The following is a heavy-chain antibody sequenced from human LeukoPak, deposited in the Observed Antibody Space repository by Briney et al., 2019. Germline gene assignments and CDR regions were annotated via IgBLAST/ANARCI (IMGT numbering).Heavy chain of an antibody. CDR2: FDLSDSFS. CDR3: ARHEWGLGELYSRFDY. D-gene: IGHD3-16*01. CDR1: GYRLIVNW. J-gene: IGHJ4*02. V-gene: IGHV5-10-1*02. Sequence: GASLKIPGKGSGYRLIVNWCSWVGQIPGNGLEWLAIFDLSDSFSNFSPSFQGPITTSADKSISSAYLQWSGLKASARTFNSCARHEWGLGELYSRFDYWGQGTMVTVPS.